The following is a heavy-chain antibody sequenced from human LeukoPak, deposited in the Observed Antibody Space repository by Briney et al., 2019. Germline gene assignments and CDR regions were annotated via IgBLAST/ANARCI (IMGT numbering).Heavy chain of an antibody. Sequence: PGGSLRLSCAASGXTFSSYWMHWVRQAPGKGLVWVSRINFDGSSTSYADSVKGRFTISRDNAENTLYLQMNSLRAEDTGVYYCARDWGIDYWGQGTLVTVSS. CDR2: INFDGSST. V-gene: IGHV3-74*01. CDR3: ARDWGIDY. J-gene: IGHJ4*02. CDR1: GXTFSSYW. D-gene: IGHD3-16*01.